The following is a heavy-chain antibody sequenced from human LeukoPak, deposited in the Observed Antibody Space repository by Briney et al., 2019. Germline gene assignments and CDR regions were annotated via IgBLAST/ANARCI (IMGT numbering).Heavy chain of an antibody. Sequence: ASVKVSCKASGYTFTFTSYYMNWVRQAPGQGLEWMGIINLSGGGTSYAQKFQGRVTMTRDTSTSAVYMVLSSLRSEDTAVYYCARGPGESDAFDIWGQGTMVTVFS. V-gene: IGHV1-46*01. CDR1: GYTFTFTSYY. CDR2: INLSGGGT. CDR3: ARGPGESDAFDI. J-gene: IGHJ3*02. D-gene: IGHD3-16*01.